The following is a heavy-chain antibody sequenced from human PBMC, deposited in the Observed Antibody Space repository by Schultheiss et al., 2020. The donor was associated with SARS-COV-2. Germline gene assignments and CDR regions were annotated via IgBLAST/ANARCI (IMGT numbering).Heavy chain of an antibody. CDR3: ASTYYYDSSGYYQLDY. CDR2: IYYSGST. V-gene: IGHV4-59*01. J-gene: IGHJ4*02. CDR1: GGSISSYY. D-gene: IGHD3-22*01. Sequence: SETLSLTCTVSGGSISSYYWSWIRQPPGKGLEWIGYIYYSGSTNYNPSLKSRVTISVDTSKNQFSLKLSSVTAADTAVYYCASTYYYDSSGYYQLDYWGQGILVTVSP.